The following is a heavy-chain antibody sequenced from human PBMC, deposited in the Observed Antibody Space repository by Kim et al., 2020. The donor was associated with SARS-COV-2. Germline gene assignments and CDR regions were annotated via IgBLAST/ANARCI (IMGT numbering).Heavy chain of an antibody. V-gene: IGHV3-23*01. CDR1: GFTFSSYA. D-gene: IGHD3-22*01. J-gene: IGHJ4*02. CDR3: ANPPAYYDSSGISPHAFDY. Sequence: GGSLRLSCAASGFTFSSYAMSWVRQAPGKGLEWVSAISGSGGSTYYADSVKGRFTISRDNSKNTLYLQMNSLRAEDTAVYYCANPPAYYDSSGISPHAFDYWGQGTLVTVSS. CDR2: ISGSGGST.